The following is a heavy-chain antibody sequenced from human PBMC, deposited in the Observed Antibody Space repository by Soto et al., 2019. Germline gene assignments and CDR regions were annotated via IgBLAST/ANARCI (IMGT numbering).Heavy chain of an antibody. CDR2: INHSGST. Sequence: SETLSLTCAVYGGSFSGYYWSWIRQPPGKGLEWIGEINHSGSTNYNPSLRSRVTISVDTSKNQFSLKLSSVTAADTAVYYCARGGCSGGSCFLYYYYGMDVWGQGTTVTVSS. CDR3: ARGGCSGGSCFLYYYYGMDV. V-gene: IGHV4-34*01. D-gene: IGHD2-15*01. CDR1: GGSFSGYY. J-gene: IGHJ6*02.